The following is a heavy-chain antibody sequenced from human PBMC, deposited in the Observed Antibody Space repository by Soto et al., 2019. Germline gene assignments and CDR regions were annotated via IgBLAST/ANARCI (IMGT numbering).Heavy chain of an antibody. CDR3: ARDYGSGSYPDVAYGMDV. Sequence: SETLSLTCTVSGGSMSTSGVSWSWIRQPPGKGLEWIGYMYLRESTYHSGTAYYNPSLQSRVTISVDTSKNQFSLELSSVTAADTAVYYCARDYGSGSYPDVAYGMDVWGQGTTVTVSS. D-gene: IGHD3-10*01. V-gene: IGHV4-30-2*05. CDR1: GGSMSTSGVS. J-gene: IGHJ6*02. CDR2: MYLRESTYHSGTA.